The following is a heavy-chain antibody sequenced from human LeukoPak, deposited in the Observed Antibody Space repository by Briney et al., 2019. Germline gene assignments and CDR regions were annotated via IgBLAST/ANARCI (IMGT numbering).Heavy chain of an antibody. Sequence: PGGSLRLSCAASGFTFSSYEMNWVRQAPGKGLEWVSYISSSGSTVYYADSVKGRFTISRDNAKNSLYLQMNSLRAEDTAVYYCARDGKYCSSTSCHRPFDYWGQETLVTASS. D-gene: IGHD2-2*01. CDR2: ISSSGSTV. V-gene: IGHV3-48*03. CDR1: GFTFSSYE. CDR3: ARDGKYCSSTSCHRPFDY. J-gene: IGHJ4*02.